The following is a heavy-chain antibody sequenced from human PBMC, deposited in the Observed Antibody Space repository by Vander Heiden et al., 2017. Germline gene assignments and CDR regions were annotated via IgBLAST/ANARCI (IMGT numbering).Heavy chain of an antibody. D-gene: IGHD3-10*01. CDR2: ILWDNSRI. Sequence: EVQLVESGGGLVQPGRSLRLSCEGSGFTFNEHAMHWVRQVPGKGLEWVSVILWDNSRIGYADSVKGRFTISRDNGKNSLYLQMNSLRPEDTALYYCGKDMTPGGLDVWGHGTTVTVSS. CDR1: GFTFNEHA. J-gene: IGHJ6*02. CDR3: GKDMTPGGLDV. V-gene: IGHV3-9*01.